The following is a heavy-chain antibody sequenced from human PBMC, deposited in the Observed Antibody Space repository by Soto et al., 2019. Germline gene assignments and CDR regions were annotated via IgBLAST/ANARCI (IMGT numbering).Heavy chain of an antibody. CDR3: ARASVTMVRGDNNWFDP. V-gene: IGHV3-21*01. CDR1: GFTFSSYS. CDR2: ISSSSSYI. J-gene: IGHJ5*02. D-gene: IGHD3-10*01. Sequence: GGSLRLSCAASGFTFSSYSMNWVRQAPGKGLEWVSSISSSSSYIYYADSVKGRFTISRDNAKNSLYLQMNSLRAEDTAVYYCARASVTMVRGDNNWFDPWGQGTLVTVSS.